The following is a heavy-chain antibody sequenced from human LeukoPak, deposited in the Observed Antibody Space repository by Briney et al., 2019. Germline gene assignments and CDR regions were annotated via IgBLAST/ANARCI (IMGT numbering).Heavy chain of an antibody. J-gene: IGHJ3*02. CDR3: AGDRLITVVRGPEGAFDI. D-gene: IGHD3-10*01. Sequence: GGSLTLSCAASGFTFSSYAMHCVSHPPGEWMEWVVSISYEERNKYYADSVKGRFIISRDNSKSTLYLQMNSLRAEDTAVYYGAGDRLITVVRGPEGAFDIRVEATMATDPS. V-gene: IGHV3-30*04. CDR1: GFTFSSYA. CDR2: ISYEERNK.